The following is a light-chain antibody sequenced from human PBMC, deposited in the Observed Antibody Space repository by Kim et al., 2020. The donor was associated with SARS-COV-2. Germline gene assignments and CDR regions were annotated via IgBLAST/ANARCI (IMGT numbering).Light chain of an antibody. V-gene: IGLV3-21*04. J-gene: IGLJ2*01. CDR3: QVWDGDGDHPV. Sequence: SYELTQPPSVSVAPGQTARITCVGANVGSKSVHWYQQKPGQAPRVIMYLDINRPAGVPARFSGSNSGNTAALTIDRVEAGDEADYYCQVWDGDGDHPVFGGGTQLTVL. CDR1: NVGSKS. CDR2: LDI.